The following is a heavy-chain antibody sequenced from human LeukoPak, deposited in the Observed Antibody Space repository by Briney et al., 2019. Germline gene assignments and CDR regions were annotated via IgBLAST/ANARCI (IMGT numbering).Heavy chain of an antibody. V-gene: IGHV3-33*01. J-gene: IGHJ4*02. D-gene: IGHD3-10*01. CDR3: ARDLDYGSGSYSFDY. CDR2: IWYDGSNK. CDR1: GFTFSSYG. Sequence: GGSLRLSCAASGFTFSSYGMHWVRQAPGKGLKWVAVIWYDGSNKYYADSVKGRFTISRDNSKNTLYLQMNSLRAEDTAVYYCARDLDYGSGSYSFDYWGQGTLVTVSS.